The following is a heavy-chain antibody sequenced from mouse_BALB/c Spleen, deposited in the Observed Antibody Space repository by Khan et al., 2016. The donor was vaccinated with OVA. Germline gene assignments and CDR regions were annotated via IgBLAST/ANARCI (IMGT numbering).Heavy chain of an antibody. V-gene: IGHV3-2*02. CDR1: GYSITSDYA. CDR2: ISYSGNT. D-gene: IGHD1-1*01. Sequence: EVQLQEPGPGLVKPSQSLSLTCTVTGYSITSDYAWNWIRQFPGNKLEWMGFISYSGNTNYNPSLKSRISITRDTSKNQFFLQLNSVTTEDTARYYCARVYGGDFDYWGQGTTLTVSS. J-gene: IGHJ2*01. CDR3: ARVYGGDFDY.